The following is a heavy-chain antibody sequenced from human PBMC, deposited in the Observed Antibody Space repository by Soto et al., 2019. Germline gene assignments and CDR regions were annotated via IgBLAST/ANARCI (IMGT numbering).Heavy chain of an antibody. CDR1: GGSSSGHS. V-gene: IGHV4-4*07. J-gene: IGHJ4*02. D-gene: IGHD5-12*01. Sequence: KSSETLSLTCTVSGGSSSGHSWVWIRQPAGKGLEWIGHIYPSGCTSYNPSLRSRVTMSLDTSSNQIFLNLTSVTAADTAVFYCVGGRSYSDYDFWGPGTLVTVSS. CDR3: VGGRSYSDYDF. CDR2: IYPSGCT.